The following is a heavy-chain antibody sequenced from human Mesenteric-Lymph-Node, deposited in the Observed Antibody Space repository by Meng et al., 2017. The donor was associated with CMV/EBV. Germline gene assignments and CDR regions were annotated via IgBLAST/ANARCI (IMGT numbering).Heavy chain of an antibody. CDR1: GFSFDDYD. CDR2: MSASRGST. CDR3: AKRGLRARFLEWFLES. Sequence: GFSFDDYDRSWVRRAPGEGLEWVSAMSASRGSTYYADSVKGRFTVSRDNSMNTLSLQMNSLGAEDTAVYYCAKRGLRARFLEWFLESWGQGTLVTVSS. J-gene: IGHJ4*02. V-gene: IGHV3-23*01. D-gene: IGHD3-3*01.